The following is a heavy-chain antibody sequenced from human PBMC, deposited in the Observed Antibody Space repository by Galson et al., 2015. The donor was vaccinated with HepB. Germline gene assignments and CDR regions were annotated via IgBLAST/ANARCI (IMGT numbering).Heavy chain of an antibody. CDR3: ARDPPRVGYDSSGFDY. J-gene: IGHJ4*02. CDR1: GFTFSSYS. V-gene: IGHV3-21*01. D-gene: IGHD3-22*01. Sequence: SLRLSCAASGFTFSSYSMNWVRQAPGKGLEWVSSISSSSSYIYYADSVKGRFTISRDNAKNSLYLQMNSLRAEDTAVYYCARDPPRVGYDSSGFDYWGQGTLVTVSS. CDR2: ISSSSSYI.